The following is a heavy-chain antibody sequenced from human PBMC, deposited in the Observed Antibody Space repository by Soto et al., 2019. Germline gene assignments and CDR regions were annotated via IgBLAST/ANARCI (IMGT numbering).Heavy chain of an antibody. J-gene: IGHJ4*02. CDR2: INVGTAKT. Sequence: ASVKVSCKTSGYSFIKNAIHWVRQAPGQRPEWMGWINVGTAKTKYSEKFQGRVTITTDTSASTAYMELTSLGSEDTAVYYCSRLEAGVKLDYWGQGTPVTVSS. V-gene: IGHV1-3*01. CDR1: GYSFIKNA. CDR3: SRLEAGVKLDY.